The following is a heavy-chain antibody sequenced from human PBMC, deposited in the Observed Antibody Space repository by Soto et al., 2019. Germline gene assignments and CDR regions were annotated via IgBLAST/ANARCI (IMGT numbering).Heavy chain of an antibody. Sequence: EVQLVESGGGLVKPGGSLRLSCAASGFTFSNAWMSWVRQAPGKGLEWVGRIKSKTDGGTTDYAAPVKGRFTISRDDSKNTLYLQMNSLKTEDTAVYYCTTDGAPRDYIWGSYRRDYWGQGTLVTVSS. CDR3: TTDGAPRDYIWGSYRRDY. D-gene: IGHD3-16*02. CDR2: IKSKTDGGTT. V-gene: IGHV3-15*01. J-gene: IGHJ4*02. CDR1: GFTFSNAW.